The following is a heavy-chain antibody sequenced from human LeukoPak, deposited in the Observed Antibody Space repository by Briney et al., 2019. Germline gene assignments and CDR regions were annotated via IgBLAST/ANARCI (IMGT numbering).Heavy chain of an antibody. Sequence: SETLSLTCAVYGGSFSGYYWSWIRQPPGKGLDWIGEINHSGSTNYNPSLKSRVTISVDTSKNQFSLKLSSVTAADTAVYYCARAPPVDMIAAAASNWFDPWGQGTLVTVSS. D-gene: IGHD6-13*01. CDR3: ARAPPVDMIAAAASNWFDP. V-gene: IGHV4-34*01. CDR1: GGSFSGYY. J-gene: IGHJ5*02. CDR2: INHSGST.